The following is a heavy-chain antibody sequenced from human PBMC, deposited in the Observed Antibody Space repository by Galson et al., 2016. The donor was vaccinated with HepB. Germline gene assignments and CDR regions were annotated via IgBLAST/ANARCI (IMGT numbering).Heavy chain of an antibody. V-gene: IGHV3-11*01. CDR3: VRDNYFDY. J-gene: IGHJ4*02. CDR2: ISPRGDIP. Sequence: SLRLSCAASGFRFSDYYMSWGRQAPGRGLEWIPYISPRGDIPYYADSVKGRFTISRDNAKNSVYLQINSLRAEDTAVYYCVRDNYFDYWGQGALVIVSS. CDR1: GFRFSDYY.